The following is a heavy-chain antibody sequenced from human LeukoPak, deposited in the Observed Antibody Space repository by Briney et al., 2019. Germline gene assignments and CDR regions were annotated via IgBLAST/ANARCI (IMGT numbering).Heavy chain of an antibody. J-gene: IGHJ6*02. CDR3: ARPTVTSNYGMDV. CDR2: IYSSGST. V-gene: IGHV4-38-2*02. CDR1: GYSISSGYY. D-gene: IGHD4-17*01. Sequence: SETLSLTCTVSGYSISSGYYWGWIRQPPGKRLEWIGSIYSSGSTYYNPSLKSRVTISVDTSKNQFSLKLSSVTAADTAVYYCARPTVTSNYGMDVWGQGTTVTVSS.